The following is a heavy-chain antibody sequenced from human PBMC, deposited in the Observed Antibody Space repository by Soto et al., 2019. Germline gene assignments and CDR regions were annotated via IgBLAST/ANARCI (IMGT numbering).Heavy chain of an antibody. J-gene: IGHJ4*02. D-gene: IGHD2-15*01. V-gene: IGHV3-11*01. CDR1: GFTVSSNY. CDR2: ISGSGDVI. CDR3: ARAPDCGEGSCYRHFDL. Sequence: GGSLRLSCAASGFTVSSNYMSWVRQAPGKGLEWVSYISGSGDVIYYADSVKGRFTISRDNDKKSVHLQMDTLRAEDTALYYCARAPDCGEGSCYRHFDLWGQGTRVTVSS.